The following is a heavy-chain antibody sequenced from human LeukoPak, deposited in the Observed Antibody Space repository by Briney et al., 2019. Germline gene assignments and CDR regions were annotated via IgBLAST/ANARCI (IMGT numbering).Heavy chain of an antibody. J-gene: IGHJ4*02. CDR2: ITGSGGNT. Sequence: GGSLRLSCAASGFIFSSYSMSWVRQAPGKGLEWVSVITGSGGNTYYADSVKGRFTISKDNSKNTVCLQMSSLRVEDTAVYYCARLGPASSGWPESFDYWGQGTLVTVSS. D-gene: IGHD6-19*01. V-gene: IGHV3-23*01. CDR3: ARLGPASSGWPESFDY. CDR1: GFIFSSYS.